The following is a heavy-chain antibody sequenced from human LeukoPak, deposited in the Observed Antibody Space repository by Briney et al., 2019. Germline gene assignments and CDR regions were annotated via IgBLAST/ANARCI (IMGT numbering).Heavy chain of an antibody. V-gene: IGHV3-43D*04. CDR1: GFTFDDYA. CDR3: AKSHCSGGSCYYYYYMDV. CDR2: ISWDGGST. J-gene: IGHJ6*03. Sequence: PGGSLRLSCAASGFTFDDYAMHWVRQAPGKGLEWVSLISWDGGSTYYADSVKGRFTISRDNSKNSLYLQMNSLRAEGTALYYCAKSHCSGGSCYYYYYMDVWGKGTTVTVSS. D-gene: IGHD2-15*01.